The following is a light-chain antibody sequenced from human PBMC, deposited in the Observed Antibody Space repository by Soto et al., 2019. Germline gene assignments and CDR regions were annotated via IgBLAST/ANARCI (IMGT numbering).Light chain of an antibody. J-gene: IGKJ1*01. CDR1: QGINNY. V-gene: IGKV1-NL1*01. CDR2: DAS. CDR3: QQYYSQWT. Sequence: DIQMTQSPFSLSASVGDRVTITCRASQGINNYLAWYQQKPGKAPNLLIYDASSLESAVPSRGSGTGSETEFTLTIISLDPYDSASYHYQQYYSQWTFGQGTKVDIK.